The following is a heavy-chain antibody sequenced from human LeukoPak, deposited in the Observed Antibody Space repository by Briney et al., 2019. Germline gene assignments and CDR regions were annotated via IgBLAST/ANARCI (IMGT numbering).Heavy chain of an antibody. Sequence: PGRSLRLSCAASGFTFSSYGMHWVRQAPGKGLEWVAVISYDGSNKYYADSVKGRFTISRDNSKNTLFLQMKSLRAEDTAVYYCAKDGPQIGEPPLRGSIDYWGQGTLVTVSS. J-gene: IGHJ4*02. CDR1: GFTFSSYG. CDR2: ISYDGSNK. CDR3: AKDGPQIGEPPLRGSIDY. V-gene: IGHV3-30*18. D-gene: IGHD3-10*01.